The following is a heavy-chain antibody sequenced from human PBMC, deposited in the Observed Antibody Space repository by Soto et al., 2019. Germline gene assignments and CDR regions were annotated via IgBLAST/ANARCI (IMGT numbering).Heavy chain of an antibody. CDR1: GGSINSDD. D-gene: IGHD1-26*01. CDR2: VRNSGST. V-gene: IGHV4-59*01. Sequence: QVQLQESGPGLVKPSETLSLSCTVSGGSINSDDWSWIRQPPDKGLEWIGYVRNSGSTNYTPPLKSRVTISVDTSKNQFSLKLSSVTAADTGVYYCARDLLSGRYGMDVWGQGTTVTVSS. J-gene: IGHJ6*02. CDR3: ARDLLSGRYGMDV.